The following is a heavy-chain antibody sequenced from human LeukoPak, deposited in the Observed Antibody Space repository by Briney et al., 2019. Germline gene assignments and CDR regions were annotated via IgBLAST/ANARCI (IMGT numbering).Heavy chain of an antibody. V-gene: IGHV4-39*01. J-gene: IGHJ4*02. CDR2: IYYSGST. CDR1: GGSISSSSHY. D-gene: IGHD3-22*01. Sequence: PSETLSLTCTVSGGSISSSSHYWGWIRQPPGKGLEWIGSIYYSGSTYYSPSLKRRVTISVDTSKNQFSLKLSSVTAADTAVYYCARHLGNYDSRTGKLDYWGQGTLVTVSS. CDR3: ARHLGNYDSRTGKLDY.